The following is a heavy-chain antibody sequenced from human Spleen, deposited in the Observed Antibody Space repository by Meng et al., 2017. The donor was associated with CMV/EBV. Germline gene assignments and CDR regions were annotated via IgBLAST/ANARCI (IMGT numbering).Heavy chain of an antibody. D-gene: IGHD6-6*01. CDR3: ARGQYSRRMDV. Sequence: SETLSLTCTVSGGSISSSSYYWGWIRQPPGKGLEWIGSIYYSGSTYYNPSLKSRVTISVDTSKNQFSLKLSSVTAADTAVYYCARGQYSRRMDVWGQGATVTVSS. CDR2: IYYSGST. V-gene: IGHV4-39*07. J-gene: IGHJ6*02. CDR1: GGSISSSSYY.